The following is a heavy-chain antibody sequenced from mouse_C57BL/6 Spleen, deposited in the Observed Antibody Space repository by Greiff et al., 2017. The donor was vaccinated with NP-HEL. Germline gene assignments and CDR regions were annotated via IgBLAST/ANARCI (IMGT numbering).Heavy chain of an antibody. J-gene: IGHJ3*01. CDR1: GYTFTSYW. V-gene: IGHV1-52*01. CDR3: ARSDYDGYFFAY. D-gene: IGHD2-3*01. Sequence: QVQLQQPGAELVRPGSSVKLSCKASGYTFTSYWMHWVKQRPIQGLEWIGNIDPSDSDTHYNQQFKDKATLTVDKSSSTAYMQLSSLTSEDSAVYYCARSDYDGYFFAYWGQGTLVTVSA. CDR2: IDPSDSDT.